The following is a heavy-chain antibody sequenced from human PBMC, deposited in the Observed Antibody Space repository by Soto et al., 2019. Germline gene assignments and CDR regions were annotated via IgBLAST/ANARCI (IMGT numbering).Heavy chain of an antibody. D-gene: IGHD3-22*01. Sequence: SETLSLTCTVSGGSITSSSYYWGWIRQPPGKGLEWVGTIYYSGNTYYNPSLKSRVTISVDTSKKQFSLKLSSVTAADTAIYYCASVNTGWTLGYWGQGTLVTVSS. CDR1: GGSITSSSYY. J-gene: IGHJ4*02. CDR2: IYYSGNT. V-gene: IGHV4-39*01. CDR3: ASVNTGWTLGY.